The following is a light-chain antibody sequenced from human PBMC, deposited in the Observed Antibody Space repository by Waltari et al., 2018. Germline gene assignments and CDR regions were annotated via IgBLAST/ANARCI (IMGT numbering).Light chain of an antibody. J-gene: IGLJ3*02. V-gene: IGLV2-23*02. CDR3: CSYGGASLRV. Sequence: QSALTQPASVSGSPGQSITISCTGTTSDIGSYNLLSWYQQPPGEVPKLIIYEVNKRPSGVSNRFSGSKSGNTASLTISGLQPEDEADYYCCSYGGASLRVFGGGTKVTVL. CDR2: EVN. CDR1: TSDIGSYNL.